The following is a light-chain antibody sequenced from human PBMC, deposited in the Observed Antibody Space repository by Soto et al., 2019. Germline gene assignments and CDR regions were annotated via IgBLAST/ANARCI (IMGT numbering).Light chain of an antibody. Sequence: DIQMTQSPSSLSASVGDRVTITCRASPSISRYLSWYHQKPGKAPNLLIYAASMLQSGVPSRFSVSESGTDFNLTITSLQPEDFGTSYCQPSYSSITFGQGTRVEIK. V-gene: IGKV1-39*01. CDR3: QPSYSSIT. J-gene: IGKJ5*01. CDR2: AAS. CDR1: PSISRY.